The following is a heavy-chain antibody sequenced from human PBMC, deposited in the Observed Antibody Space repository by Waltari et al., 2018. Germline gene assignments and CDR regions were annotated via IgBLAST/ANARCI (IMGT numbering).Heavy chain of an antibody. CDR1: GFIFSTAW. V-gene: IGHV3-15*01. CDR2: IKSRITGGTT. Sequence: EVQLVESGGGLVEPGGSLRLSWAVPGFIFSTAWMHWARQAPGKGLEWVGRIKSRITGGTTEYGAPVKGRFTISRDDSKDTVYLQMNSLKTEDTGVYYCGDFTAFDYWGQGSLVIVSS. D-gene: IGHD2-8*02. CDR3: GDFTAFDY. J-gene: IGHJ4*02.